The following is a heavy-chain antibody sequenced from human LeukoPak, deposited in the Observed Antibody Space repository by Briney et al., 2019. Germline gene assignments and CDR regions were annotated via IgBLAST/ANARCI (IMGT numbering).Heavy chain of an antibody. CDR1: GFTFSDAW. J-gene: IGHJ6*02. CDR2: ISISGSTI. D-gene: IGHD5-24*01. Sequence: GGSLRLSCAASGFTFSDAWMSWVRQAPGKGLEWVSYISISGSTIHYADSVKGRFTISRDNAKNSLYLQMNSLRAEDTAVYYCARASDGSVFGMDVWGQGTTVSVS. CDR3: ARASDGSVFGMDV. V-gene: IGHV3-11*04.